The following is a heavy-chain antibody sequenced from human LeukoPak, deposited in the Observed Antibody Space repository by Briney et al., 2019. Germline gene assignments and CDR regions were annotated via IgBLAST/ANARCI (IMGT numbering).Heavy chain of an antibody. CDR1: GYTFTSYY. D-gene: IGHD3-22*01. CDR2: INPSGGST. Sequence: ASVKVSCKASGYTFTSYYMHWVRQAPGQGLEWMGIINPSGGSTSYAQKFQGRVTMTRDTSTSTVYMGLSSLRSEDTAVYYCARDATSDSSGYHLNYWGQGTLVTVSS. CDR3: ARDATSDSSGYHLNY. J-gene: IGHJ4*02. V-gene: IGHV1-46*01.